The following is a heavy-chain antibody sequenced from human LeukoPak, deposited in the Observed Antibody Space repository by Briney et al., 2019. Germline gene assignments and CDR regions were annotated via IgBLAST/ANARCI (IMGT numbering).Heavy chain of an antibody. CDR3: ARVGCSSTSCQVPGQEYYYYYYMDV. J-gene: IGHJ6*03. D-gene: IGHD2-2*01. V-gene: IGHV1-18*01. Sequence: GESLKISCKASGYTFTSYGISWVRQAPGQGLEWMGWISAYNGNTNYAQKLQGRVTMTTDTSTSTAYMELRSLRSDDTAVYYCARVGCSSTSCQVPGQEYYYYYYMDVWGKGTTVTVSS. CDR1: GYTFTSYG. CDR2: ISAYNGNT.